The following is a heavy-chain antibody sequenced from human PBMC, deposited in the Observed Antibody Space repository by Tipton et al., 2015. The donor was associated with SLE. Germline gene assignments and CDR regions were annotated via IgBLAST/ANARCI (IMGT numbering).Heavy chain of an antibody. D-gene: IGHD5-12*01. CDR3: AKALRYSGYDSSRYFDL. V-gene: IGHV3-9*01. CDR1: GFTFDEYA. J-gene: IGHJ2*01. Sequence: SLRLSCEGAGFTFDEYAMHWVRQAPGEGLEWVAGVSWNSLTMGYADSVKGRFTISRDNAKNSLYLEMNSLRPEDTALYYCAKALRYSGYDSSRYFDLWGRGTLVTVSS. CDR2: VSWNSLTM.